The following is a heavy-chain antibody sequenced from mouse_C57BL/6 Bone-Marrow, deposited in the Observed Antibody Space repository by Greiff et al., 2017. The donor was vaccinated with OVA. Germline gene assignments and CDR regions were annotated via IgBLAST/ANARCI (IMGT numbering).Heavy chain of an antibody. CDR2: IYPRSGNT. D-gene: IGHD4-1*01. Sequence: VQGVESGAELARPGASVKLSCTASGYTFTSYGISWVKQRTGQGLEWIGEIYPRSGNTYYNEKFKGKATLTADKSSSTAYMGLRSLTSEDSAVYFCARSFWAGFAYWGQGTLVTVSA. J-gene: IGHJ3*01. CDR3: ARSFWAGFAY. V-gene: IGHV1-81*01. CDR1: GYTFTSYG.